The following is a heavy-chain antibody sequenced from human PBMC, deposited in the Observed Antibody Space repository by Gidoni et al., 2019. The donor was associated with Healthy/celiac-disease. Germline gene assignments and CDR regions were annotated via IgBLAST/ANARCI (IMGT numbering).Heavy chain of an antibody. V-gene: IGHV3-74*01. CDR3: ARGGLYGKVYYGMDV. CDR2: INSDGSST. CDR1: GFTFSSYW. Sequence: EVQLVESGGGLVQPGGSLRFSCAASGFTFSSYWMHWVRQAPGKGLVWVSRINSDGSSTSYADSVKGRFTISRDNAKNTLYLQMNSLRAEDTAVYYCARGGLYGKVYYGMDVWGQGTTVTVSS. J-gene: IGHJ6*02. D-gene: IGHD3-10*01.